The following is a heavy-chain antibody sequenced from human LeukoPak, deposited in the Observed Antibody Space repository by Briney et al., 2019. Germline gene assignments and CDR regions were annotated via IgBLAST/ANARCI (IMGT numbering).Heavy chain of an antibody. V-gene: IGHV1-69*06. CDR1: GGTFSSYA. D-gene: IGHD2-2*01. CDR3: ARHPRNVYCSSTSCYAGYYFDY. Sequence: PVKVSCKASGGTFSSYAISWVRQAPGQGLEWMGGIIPIFGTANYAQKFQGRVTITADKSTSTAYMELSSLRSEDTAVYYCARHPRNVYCSSTSCYAGYYFDYWGQGTLVTVSS. CDR2: IIPIFGTA. J-gene: IGHJ4*02.